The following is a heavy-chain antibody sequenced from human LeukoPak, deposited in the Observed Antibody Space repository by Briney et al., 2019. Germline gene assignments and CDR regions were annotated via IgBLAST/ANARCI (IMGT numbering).Heavy chain of an antibody. CDR1: GYTFTSYG. CDR2: ISAYNGNT. V-gene: IGHV1-18*01. D-gene: IGHD6-13*01. Sequence: GASVKVSCKATGYTFTSYGISWVRQAPGQGLEWMGWISAYNGNTNYAQKLQGRVTMTTDTSTSTAYMERRSLRSDDTAVYYCATGIAAAGLPGYWGQGTLVTVSS. J-gene: IGHJ4*02. CDR3: ATGIAAAGLPGY.